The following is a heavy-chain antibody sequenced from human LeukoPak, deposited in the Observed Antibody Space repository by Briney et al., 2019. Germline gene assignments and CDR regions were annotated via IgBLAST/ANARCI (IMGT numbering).Heavy chain of an antibody. J-gene: IGHJ6*02. Sequence: PGRSLRLSCAASGFTFDDYAMHWVRQAPGKGLEWVSGISWNSGSIGYADSVKGRFTISRDNAKNSLYLQMNSLRAEDTALYYCAKGGYYDSSDRYYYYGMDVWGQGTTVTVSS. CDR2: ISWNSGSI. D-gene: IGHD3-22*01. V-gene: IGHV3-9*01. CDR1: GFTFDDYA. CDR3: AKGGYYDSSDRYYYYGMDV.